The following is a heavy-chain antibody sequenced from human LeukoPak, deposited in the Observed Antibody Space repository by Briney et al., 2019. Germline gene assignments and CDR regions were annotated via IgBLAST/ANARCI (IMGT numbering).Heavy chain of an antibody. J-gene: IGHJ4*02. CDR3: ARLYLKVDSGWNADY. D-gene: IGHD6-19*01. CDR1: GYTFTSYG. V-gene: IGHV1-18*01. Sequence: GASVKVSCKASGYTFTSYGISWVRQAPGQGLEWMGWISAYNGNTNYAQKLQGRVTMTTGTSTSTAYMELRSLRSDDTAVYYCARLYLKVDSGWNADYWGQGTLVTVSS. CDR2: ISAYNGNT.